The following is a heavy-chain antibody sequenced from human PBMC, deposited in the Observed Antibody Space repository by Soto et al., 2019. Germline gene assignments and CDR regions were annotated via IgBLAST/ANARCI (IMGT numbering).Heavy chain of an antibody. V-gene: IGHV3-23*01. D-gene: IGHD3-3*01. Sequence: PGGSLRLSCAASGFTFSSYAMSWVRQAPGKGLEWVSAISGSGGSTYYADSVKGRFTISRDNSKNTLYLQMNSLRAEDTAVYYCAKERGLMDYDFWSGSKATGFDYWGQGTLVTVSS. CDR1: GFTFSSYA. J-gene: IGHJ4*02. CDR2: ISGSGGST. CDR3: AKERGLMDYDFWSGSKATGFDY.